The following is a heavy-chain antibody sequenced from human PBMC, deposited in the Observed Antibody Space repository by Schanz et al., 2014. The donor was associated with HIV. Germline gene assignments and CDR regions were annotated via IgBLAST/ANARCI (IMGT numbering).Heavy chain of an antibody. V-gene: IGHV3-30*03. J-gene: IGHJ5*02. CDR3: ARDGSPWERYYGSGLIS. CDR2: ISYDGSNK. Sequence: QVQLVESGGGVVQPGRSLRLSCAASGFTFSSYGMHWVRQAPGKGLEWVAGISYDGSNKYYADSVKGRFTISRDSFNNTLYLHMSSLRAEDTAMYYCARDGSPWERYYGSGLISWGQGTLVTVSS. CDR1: GFTFSSYG. D-gene: IGHD3-10*01.